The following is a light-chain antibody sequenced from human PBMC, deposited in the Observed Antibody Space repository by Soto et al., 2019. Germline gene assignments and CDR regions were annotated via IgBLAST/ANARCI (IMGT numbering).Light chain of an antibody. CDR3: AAWDDSHNVLYV. J-gene: IGLJ1*01. Sequence: QSVLTQPASVSGSPGQSITISCSGSISDVGSSGPVSWYQHHPGQVPKLIIYEGSRRPSGVPDRFAASKSGTSASLAISGLQSEDEGDYYCAAWDDSHNVLYVFGTGTKVTVL. CDR1: ISDVGSSGP. V-gene: IGLV2-14*02. CDR2: EGS.